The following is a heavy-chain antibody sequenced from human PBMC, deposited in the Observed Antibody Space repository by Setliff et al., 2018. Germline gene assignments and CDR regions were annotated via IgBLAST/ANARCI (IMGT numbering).Heavy chain of an antibody. Sequence: PGESLKISCKGSGYSFSNFWIGWVRQMPGKGLEWMGRIDPSDSYTNYSPSFQGHVTISADKSISTAYLQWSSLKASDTAMYYCARTPDGAAGMMYFQHWGQGTLVTVSS. V-gene: IGHV5-10-1*01. D-gene: IGHD6-13*01. CDR1: GYSFSNFW. CDR3: ARTPDGAAGMMYFQH. J-gene: IGHJ1*01. CDR2: IDPSDSYT.